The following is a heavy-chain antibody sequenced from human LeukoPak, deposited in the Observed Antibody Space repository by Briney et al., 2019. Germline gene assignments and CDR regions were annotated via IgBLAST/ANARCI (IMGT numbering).Heavy chain of an antibody. CDR1: GYTFTSYD. CDR3: ARTYYHDTSGASNCFDP. J-gene: IGHJ5*02. V-gene: IGHV1-8*01. CDR2: MNPNNGNT. D-gene: IGHD3-22*01. Sequence: ASVKVSCKASGYTFTSYDINWVRQATGQGLEWMGWMNPNNGNTGYAQKFQGRVTMTGDTSTGTAYMELSSLRSEDTAVYYCARTYYHDTSGASNCFDPWGQGTLVTVSS.